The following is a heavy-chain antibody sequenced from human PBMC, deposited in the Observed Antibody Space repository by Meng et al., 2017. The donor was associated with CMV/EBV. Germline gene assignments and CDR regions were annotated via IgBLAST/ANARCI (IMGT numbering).Heavy chain of an antibody. Sequence: QITFEESCPPLVKPPQTLTLTCTFSGFSLSTSGVGVGWIRQPPGKALEWLALIYWDDDKRYSPSLKSRLTITKDTSKNQVVLTMTNMDPVDTATYYCARLYDSSGYYLGYFDYWGQGTLVTVSS. V-gene: IGHV2-5*02. J-gene: IGHJ4*02. CDR1: GFSLSTSGVG. CDR3: ARLYDSSGYYLGYFDY. D-gene: IGHD3-22*01. CDR2: IYWDDDK.